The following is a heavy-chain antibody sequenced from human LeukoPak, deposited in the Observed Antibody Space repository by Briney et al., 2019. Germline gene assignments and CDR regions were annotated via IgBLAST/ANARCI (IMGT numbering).Heavy chain of an antibody. CDR3: ARGRYSYGCFDY. CDR1: GGSISSGGYS. CDR2: IYHSGST. J-gene: IGHJ4*02. V-gene: IGHV4-30-2*01. D-gene: IGHD5-18*01. Sequence: PSETLSLTCAVSGGSISSGGYSWSWIRQPPGKGLEWIGYIYHSGSTYYNPSLKGRVTISVDRSKNQFSLKLSSVTAADTAVYYCARGRYSYGCFDYWGQGTLVTVSS.